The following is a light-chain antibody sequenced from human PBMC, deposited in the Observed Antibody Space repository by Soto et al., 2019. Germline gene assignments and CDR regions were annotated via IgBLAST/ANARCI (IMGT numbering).Light chain of an antibody. CDR2: GAS. CDR3: QQYGSSGT. CDR1: QSISSN. V-gene: IGKV3-20*01. J-gene: IGKJ1*01. Sequence: CQPLVESPTLSCRASQSISSNLAWYQQKPGQAPRLLIYGASNRATGIPDRFSGSGSGTDFTLTISRLEPEDFAVYYCQQYGSSGTFGQGTKVDI.